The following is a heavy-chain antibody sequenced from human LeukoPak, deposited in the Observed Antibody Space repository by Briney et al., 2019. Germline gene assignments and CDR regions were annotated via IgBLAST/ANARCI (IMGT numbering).Heavy chain of an antibody. D-gene: IGHD2-2*01. CDR1: GGSISSYY. CDR3: ARDTTVRCSSTSCYKGGDAFDI. Sequence: PSETLSLTCTVSGGSISSYYWSWIRQPPGEGLEWIGYIYYSGSTNYNPSLKSRVTISVDTSKNQFSLKLSSVTAADTAVYYCARDTTVRCSSTSCYKGGDAFDIWGQGTMVTVSS. CDR2: IYYSGST. V-gene: IGHV4-59*01. J-gene: IGHJ3*02.